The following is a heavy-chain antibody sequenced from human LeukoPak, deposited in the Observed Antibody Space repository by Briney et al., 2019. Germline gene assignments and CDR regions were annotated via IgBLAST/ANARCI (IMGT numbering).Heavy chain of an antibody. J-gene: IGHJ4*02. CDR1: GFTFSSYG. CDR3: TTGLYGDYNY. CDR2: IWYDGSNK. D-gene: IGHD4-17*01. Sequence: GGSLRLSCAASGFTFSSYGMHWVRQAPGKGLEWVAVIWYDGSNKYYADSVKGRFTISRDNSKNTLYLQMNSLRAEDTAVYYCTTGLYGDYNYWGQGTLVTVSS. V-gene: IGHV3-33*01.